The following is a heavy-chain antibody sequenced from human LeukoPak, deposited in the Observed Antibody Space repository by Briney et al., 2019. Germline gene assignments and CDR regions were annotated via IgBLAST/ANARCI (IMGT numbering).Heavy chain of an antibody. D-gene: IGHD3-22*01. J-gene: IGHJ4*02. CDR2: TNPDSGGT. V-gene: IGHV1-2*02. CDR1: GYTFTGYY. CDR3: ASAGQYYDTSGFFDY. Sequence: ASVKVSCKASGYTFTGYYIHWVRQAPGQGLEWMGWTNPDSGGTKYAQKFQGRVTMTRDTFISTAYMELSRLTSDDTAVYYCASAGQYYDTSGFFDYWREGTLVTVSS.